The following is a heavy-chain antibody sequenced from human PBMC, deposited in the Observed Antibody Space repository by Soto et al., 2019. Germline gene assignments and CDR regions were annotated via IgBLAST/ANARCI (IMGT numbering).Heavy chain of an antibody. CDR3: TRGPSPSRGYERIDF. D-gene: IGHD5-12*01. CDR1: GFTFTGYA. J-gene: IGHJ4*02. CDR2: ISGSGEST. V-gene: IGHV3-23*01. Sequence: EVQLLESGGGLVQPGGSLRLSCTAYGFTFTGYAMSWVRQAPGKGLEWVSGISGSGESTHYGDSAKGRFTISRDNSKNTLYLQMNSLRAEDAAIYYCTRGPSPSRGYERIDFWGQGALVTVSS.